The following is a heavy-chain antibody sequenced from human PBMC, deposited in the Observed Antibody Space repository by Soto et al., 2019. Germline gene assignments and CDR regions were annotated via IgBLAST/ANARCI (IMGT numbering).Heavy chain of an antibody. J-gene: IGHJ6*03. Sequence: SETLSLTCTGSGGSISSYYWSWIRQPPGKGLEWIGYIYYSGSTNYNPSLKSRVTISVDTSKNQFSLKLSSVTAADTAVYYCARQVLGYCSSTSCLKEYYYYYYMDVWGKGTTVTVSS. CDR2: IYYSGST. V-gene: IGHV4-59*08. CDR1: GGSISSYY. CDR3: ARQVLGYCSSTSCLKEYYYYYYMDV. D-gene: IGHD2-2*01.